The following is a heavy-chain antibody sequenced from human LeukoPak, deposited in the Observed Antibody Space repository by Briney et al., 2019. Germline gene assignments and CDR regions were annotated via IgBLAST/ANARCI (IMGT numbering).Heavy chain of an antibody. D-gene: IGHD3-3*01. CDR1: GYTFTSYG. CDR2: ISAYNGNT. V-gene: IGHV1-18*01. CDR3: ARVGYDFWSGYYAWFDP. J-gene: IGHJ5*02. Sequence: GASVKVSCKASGYTFTSYGISWVRQAPGQGLEWMGWISAYNGNTNYAQKLQGRVTMTTDTSTSTAYMGLRSLRSDDTAVYYCARVGYDFWSGYYAWFDPWGQGTLVTVSS.